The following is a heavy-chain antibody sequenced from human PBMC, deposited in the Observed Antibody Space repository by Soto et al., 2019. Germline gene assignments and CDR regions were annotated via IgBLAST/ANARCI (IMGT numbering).Heavy chain of an antibody. CDR3: ARDSYGDLGGDFDY. J-gene: IGHJ4*02. D-gene: IGHD4-17*01. CDR1: GYTFTGYY. CDR2: INPNSGGT. Sequence: ASVKVSCKASGYTFTGYYMHWVRQAPGQGLEWMGWINPNSGGTNYAQKFQGWVTMTRDTSISTAYMELSRLRSDDTAVYYCARDSYGDLGGDFDYWGQGTLVTVSS. V-gene: IGHV1-2*04.